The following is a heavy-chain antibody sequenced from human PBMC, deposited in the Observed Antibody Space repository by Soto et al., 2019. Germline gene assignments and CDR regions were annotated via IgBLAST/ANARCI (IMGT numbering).Heavy chain of an antibody. V-gene: IGHV1-69*02. CDR2: IIPILGIA. CDR1: GYTFINYT. D-gene: IGHD6-19*01. Sequence: ASVKVSCKASGYTFINYTISWVRQAPGQGLEWMGRIIPILGIANYAQKFQGRVTITADKSTSTAYMELSSLRSEDTAVYYCAKSRAVAGKGYYYYGMDVWGQGTTVTVSS. CDR3: AKSRAVAGKGYYYYGMDV. J-gene: IGHJ6*02.